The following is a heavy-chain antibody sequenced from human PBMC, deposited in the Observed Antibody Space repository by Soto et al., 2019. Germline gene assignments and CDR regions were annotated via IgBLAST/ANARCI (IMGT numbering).Heavy chain of an antibody. D-gene: IGHD3-3*01. CDR1: GFTFSNAW. Sequence: GGSLRLSCAATGFTFSNAWMNWVRQAPGKGLEWVGRIKSKTDGGTADYAAPVKGRFSSSRDDSKNTLYVQMNSLKTEDTAVYYCSTLQDFWNGPYGMDVWGQGTTVTVSS. V-gene: IGHV3-15*07. CDR2: IKSKTDGGTA. J-gene: IGHJ6*02. CDR3: STLQDFWNGPYGMDV.